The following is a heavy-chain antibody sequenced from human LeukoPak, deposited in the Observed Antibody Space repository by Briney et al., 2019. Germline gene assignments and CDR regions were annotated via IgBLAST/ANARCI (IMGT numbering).Heavy chain of an antibody. V-gene: IGHV1-18*01. J-gene: IGHJ4*02. CDR3: ARETYYDYVWGRPGAYFDY. CDR1: GYTFTSYG. Sequence: ASVKVSCKASGYTFTSYGISWVRQAPGQGLEWMGWISAYNGNTNYAQKLQGRVTMTTDTSTSTAYMELRSLRSDDTAAYYCARETYYDYVWGRPGAYFDYWGQGTLVTVSS. D-gene: IGHD3-16*01. CDR2: ISAYNGNT.